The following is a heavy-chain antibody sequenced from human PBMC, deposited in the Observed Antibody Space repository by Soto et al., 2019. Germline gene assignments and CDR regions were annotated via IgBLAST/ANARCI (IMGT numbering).Heavy chain of an antibody. V-gene: IGHV3-53*01. Sequence: GGSLRLSCAASGFTVSSDDLSWVRQAPGKGMEWVSVIYSGGRTYYADSVKGRFTISRDNSKNTLYLQMNSLRAEDTAVYYCARDQGYYYILNGYGTRYFDYWGQGTVVTVSS. CDR2: IYSGGRT. CDR1: GFTVSSDD. D-gene: IGHD3-9*01. J-gene: IGHJ4*02. CDR3: ARDQGYYYILNGYGTRYFDY.